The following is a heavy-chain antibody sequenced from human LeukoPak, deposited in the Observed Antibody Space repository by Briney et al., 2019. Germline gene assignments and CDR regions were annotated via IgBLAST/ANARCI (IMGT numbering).Heavy chain of an antibody. V-gene: IGHV1-2*02. CDR1: GYTFTGYY. CDR3: ATLRSGAGYTNY. D-gene: IGHD5-24*01. CDR2: INPNSGGT. Sequence: ASVKVSCKASGYTFTGYYMHWVRQAPGQGLEWMGWINPNSGGTNYAQKFQGRVTMTRDTSISTAYMELSRLKSDDTAVYYCATLRSGAGYTNYWGQGPLGTVSS. J-gene: IGHJ4*02.